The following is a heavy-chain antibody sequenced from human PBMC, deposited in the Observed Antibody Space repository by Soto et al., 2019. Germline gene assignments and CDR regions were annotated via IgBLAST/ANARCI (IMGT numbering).Heavy chain of an antibody. J-gene: IGHJ4*02. V-gene: IGHV3-33*01. Sequence: QVQLVESGGGVVQPGRSLRLSCAASGFTFSTYGIHWVRQAPGKGLEWVAVIWYDGSNKYYADSVRGRFTISRDNSKNTVYLQMSSLRAEDTAVYYCARDQTHYFDYWGQGTLLTVSS. CDR3: ARDQTHYFDY. CDR2: IWYDGSNK. CDR1: GFTFSTYG.